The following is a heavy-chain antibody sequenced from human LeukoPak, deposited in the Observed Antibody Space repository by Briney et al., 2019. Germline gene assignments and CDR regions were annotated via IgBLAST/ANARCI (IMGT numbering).Heavy chain of an antibody. J-gene: IGHJ4*02. CDR1: GFTVSSNY. D-gene: IGHD5-18*01. CDR3: ARDLAAMAPGGY. V-gene: IGHV3-53*01. CDR2: IYTSGST. Sequence: GGSPRLSCAASGFTVSSNYMSWVRQAPGKGLEWVSVIYTSGSTYYTDSVKGRFTISRDNSKNTLYLQMNSLRPEDTAMYYCARDLAAMAPGGYWGQGTLVTVSS.